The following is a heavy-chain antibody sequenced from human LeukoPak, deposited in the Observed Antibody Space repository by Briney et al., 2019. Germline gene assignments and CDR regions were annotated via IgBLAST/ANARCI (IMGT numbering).Heavy chain of an antibody. CDR1: GGSFSGYY. CDR2: INHSGST. J-gene: IGHJ4*02. V-gene: IGHV4-34*01. D-gene: IGHD6-13*01. CDR3: ARLRRSSSWYKGGYYFDY. Sequence: PSETLSLTCAVYGGSFSGYYWSWIRQPPGKGLEWIGEINHSGSTNYNPSLKSRVTISVDTSKNQFSLKLSSVTAADTAVYYCARLRRSSSWYKGGYYFDYWGQGTLVTVSS.